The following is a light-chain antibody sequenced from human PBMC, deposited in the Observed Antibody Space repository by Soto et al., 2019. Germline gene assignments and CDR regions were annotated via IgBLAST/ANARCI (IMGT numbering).Light chain of an antibody. CDR2: AAS. CDR1: QDIGKS. V-gene: IGKV1-27*01. J-gene: IGKJ1*01. CDR3: QMYVTAPET. Sequence: DIQMTQSPSSLSASVGDSLTITCRASQDIGKSLAWYQQRPGKVPKPLIYAASTLHSGVPSRFSGGGSGTHFTLTISNLQPEDVATYYCQMYVTAPETFGQGTKVEIK.